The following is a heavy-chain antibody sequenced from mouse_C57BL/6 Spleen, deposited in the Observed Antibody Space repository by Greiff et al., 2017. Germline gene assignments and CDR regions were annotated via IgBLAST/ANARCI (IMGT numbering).Heavy chain of an antibody. Sequence: VQLQQSGAELVKPGASVKLSCKASGYTFTEYTIHWVKQRSGQGLEWIGWFYPGSGSNKYKEKFKDKATLTADKSSSTVYMELSRLTSDDSAVYFCARHEAVYYDYETGSWFAYWGQGTLVTVSA. CDR3: ARHEAVYYDYETGSWFAY. V-gene: IGHV1-62-2*01. CDR1: GYTFTEYT. D-gene: IGHD2-4*01. CDR2: FYPGSGSN. J-gene: IGHJ3*01.